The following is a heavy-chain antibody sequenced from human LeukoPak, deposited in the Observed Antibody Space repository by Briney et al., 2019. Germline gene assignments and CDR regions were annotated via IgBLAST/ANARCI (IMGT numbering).Heavy chain of an antibody. J-gene: IGHJ4*02. CDR1: GFTFSGLW. CDR3: TREDYGVDS. CDR2: IKQDGSEN. D-gene: IGHD3-16*01. V-gene: IGHV3-7*01. Sequence: GGSLRLSCAASGFTFSGLWMTWGRQGPRKWPEWVANIKQDGSENYYVDSVKGRFIISRDNARNSLYLQMNSLRAEDTAMYYCTREDYGVDSWGQGTLVTVAS.